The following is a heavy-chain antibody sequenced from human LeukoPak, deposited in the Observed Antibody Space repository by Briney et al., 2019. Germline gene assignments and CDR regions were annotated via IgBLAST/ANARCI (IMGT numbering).Heavy chain of an antibody. V-gene: IGHV4-59*12. J-gene: IGHJ4*02. D-gene: IGHD4-17*01. CDR1: GGSITGNY. CDR3: ARYDGD. CDR2: IYNSETT. Sequence: SETLSLTCTVSGGSITGNYWSWSRQPPGKGLEWIGYIYNSETTNYNPSLKSRVTISIDTSKNQFSLKLSSVTAADTAVYYCARYDGDWGQGTLVTVSS.